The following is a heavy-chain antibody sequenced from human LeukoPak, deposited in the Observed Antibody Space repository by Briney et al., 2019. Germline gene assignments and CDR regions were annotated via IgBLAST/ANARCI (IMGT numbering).Heavy chain of an antibody. D-gene: IGHD3-22*01. CDR2: INWNADST. V-gene: IGHV3-20*04. CDR3: ARGGYYDNSGASDY. J-gene: IGHJ4*02. Sequence: GGSLRLSCAASGFTFDDYGMSWVRQAPGKGLEWVSGINWNADSTGYADSVKGRFTISRDNAMNSLYLQMNSLRAEDTALYYCARGGYYDNSGASDYWGQGTLVTVSS. CDR1: GFTFDDYG.